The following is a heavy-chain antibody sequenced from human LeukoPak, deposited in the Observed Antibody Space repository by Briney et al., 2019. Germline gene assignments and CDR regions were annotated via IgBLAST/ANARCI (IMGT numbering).Heavy chain of an antibody. D-gene: IGHD3-3*01. V-gene: IGHV3-30*02. CDR3: AKTPVRRFPLYFDY. Sequence: GGSLRLSCAASGFTFSSYGMHWVRQAPGKGLEWVAFIRYDGSNKYYADSVKGRFTISRDNSKNTLYLQMNSLRAEDTAVYYCAKTPVRRFPLYFDYWGQGTLVTVSS. CDR1: GFTFSSYG. J-gene: IGHJ4*02. CDR2: IRYDGSNK.